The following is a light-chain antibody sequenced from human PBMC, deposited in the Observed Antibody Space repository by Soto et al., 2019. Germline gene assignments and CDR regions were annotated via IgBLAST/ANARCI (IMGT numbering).Light chain of an antibody. CDR3: QQSYSTPPMYT. V-gene: IGKV1-39*01. CDR2: AAS. CDR1: QSIISY. Sequence: DIQMTQSPSSLSASVGDTVTITCRASQSIISYLNWYQVRPGKAPRLLISAASSVQSGVPSRFSGRGYGTDFTLSISSLQPEDSATYYCQQSYSTPPMYTFGQGTKLEIK. J-gene: IGKJ2*01.